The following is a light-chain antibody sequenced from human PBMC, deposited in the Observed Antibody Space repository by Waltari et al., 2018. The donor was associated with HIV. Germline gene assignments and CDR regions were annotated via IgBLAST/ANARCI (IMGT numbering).Light chain of an antibody. J-gene: IGKJ1*01. Sequence: EIVFTQSPGTLSLSPGERATLSCRASQSVSSSYLAWYQQKPGQAPRPLIYGASTRATGIPDRFSGSGSGTDFTLTISRLEPEDFAMYYCQQYGSSPRTFGQGTKVEIK. CDR2: GAS. CDR1: QSVSSSY. V-gene: IGKV3-20*01. CDR3: QQYGSSPRT.